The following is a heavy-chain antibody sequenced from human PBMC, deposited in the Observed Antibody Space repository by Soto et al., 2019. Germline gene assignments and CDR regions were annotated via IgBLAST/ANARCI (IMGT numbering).Heavy chain of an antibody. D-gene: IGHD3-22*01. CDR1: GFMTRHDW. J-gene: IGHJ4*02. CDR3: ARSTHSSADY. V-gene: IGHV3-7*05. CDR2: INPEGSDK. Sequence: EVHLVESGGGLVQPGGSLRLSCAASGFMTRHDWMSWVRQSPGKGLEWVAHINPEGSDKFYVDSVKGRFTVSKDNANNALYLQMNDLRVEDTATYDGARSTHSSADYWGQGTLVGVSS.